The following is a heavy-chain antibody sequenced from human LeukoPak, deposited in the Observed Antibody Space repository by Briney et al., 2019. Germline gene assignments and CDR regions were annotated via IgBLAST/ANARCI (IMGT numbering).Heavy chain of an antibody. J-gene: IGHJ4*02. CDR1: GFTFSSYA. CDR3: ALRGPRSGWSIGKIDY. CDR2: ISGSGGST. D-gene: IGHD6-19*01. V-gene: IGHV3-23*01. Sequence: PGGSLRLSCAASGFTFSSYAMSWVRQAPGKGLEWVSAISGSGGSTYYADSVKGRFTISRDNSKNTLYLQMNSLRAEDTAVYYCALRGPRSGWSIGKIDYWGQGTLVTVSS.